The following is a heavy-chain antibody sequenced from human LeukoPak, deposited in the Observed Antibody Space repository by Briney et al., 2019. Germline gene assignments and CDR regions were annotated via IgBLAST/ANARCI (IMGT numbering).Heavy chain of an antibody. Sequence: WVQFSCKASGGAFSSYTISWVRPATGQGLEWMGRIIPILGIANYAQKFQGRVTITADKSTSTAYMELSSLRSEDTAVYYCAGGIVVGTAWDAFGIWGQGTMVTVSS. D-gene: IGHD2-21*02. V-gene: IGHV1-69*02. J-gene: IGHJ3*02. CDR1: GGAFSSYT. CDR3: AGGIVVGTAWDAFGI. CDR2: IIPILGIA.